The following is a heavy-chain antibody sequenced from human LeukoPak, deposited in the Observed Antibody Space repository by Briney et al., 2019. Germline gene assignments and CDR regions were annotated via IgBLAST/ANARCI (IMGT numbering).Heavy chain of an antibody. CDR1: GFTFSSYA. CDR2: ISGSGGST. CDR3: AKDLSGFLEWSFGY. Sequence: GGSLRLSCAASGFTFSSYAMSWVRQAPGKGLEWVSAISGSGGSTYYADSVKGRFTISRDNSKDTLYLQMNSLRAEDTAVYYCAKDLSGFLEWSFGYWGQGTLVTVSS. V-gene: IGHV3-23*01. D-gene: IGHD3-3*01. J-gene: IGHJ4*02.